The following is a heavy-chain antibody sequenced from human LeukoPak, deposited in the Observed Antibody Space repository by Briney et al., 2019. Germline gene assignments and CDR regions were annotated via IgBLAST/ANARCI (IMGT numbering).Heavy chain of an antibody. CDR2: ISYDGSNK. V-gene: IGHV3-30*03. J-gene: IGHJ4*02. D-gene: IGHD5-12*01. Sequence: GGSLRLSCAASGFTFSSYWMHWVRQAPGKGLEWVAVISYDGSNKYYADSVKGRFTISRDNSKNTLYLQMNSLRAEDTAVYYCARSGGDSVGGYDLCDYWGQGTLVTVSS. CDR1: GFTFSSYW. CDR3: ARSGGDSVGGYDLCDY.